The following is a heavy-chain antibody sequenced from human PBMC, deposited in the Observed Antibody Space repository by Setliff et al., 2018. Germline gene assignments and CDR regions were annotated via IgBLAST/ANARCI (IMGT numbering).Heavy chain of an antibody. CDR3: ASGYSYYYYYYYMDV. CDR2: INHSGST. CDR1: GGSFSGYY. Sequence: ASETLSLTCAVFGGSFSGYYWSWIRQPPGTGLEWIGEINHSGSTNYNPSLKSLVTISVDTSKNQFSLKLSSVTAADTAVYYCASGYSYYYYYYYMDVWGKGTTVTVSS. D-gene: IGHD5-18*01. V-gene: IGHV4-34*01. J-gene: IGHJ6*03.